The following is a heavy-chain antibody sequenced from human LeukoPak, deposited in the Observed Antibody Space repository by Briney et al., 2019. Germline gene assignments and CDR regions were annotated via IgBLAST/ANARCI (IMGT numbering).Heavy chain of an antibody. CDR2: IKQERGQE. D-gene: IGHD3-3*01. CDR1: GLTVSNHW. J-gene: IGHJ5*02. CDR3: ARDLRMSDFWSGYYLINWFDP. V-gene: IGHV3-7*01. Sequence: GGSLRLSCVASGLTVSNHWMSWVRQAPGKGLEWVANIKQERGQEYYVDSVKGRFTISRDNAKNSLYLQMNSLRDEDTAVYYCARDLRMSDFWSGYYLINWFDPWGQGTLVTVSS.